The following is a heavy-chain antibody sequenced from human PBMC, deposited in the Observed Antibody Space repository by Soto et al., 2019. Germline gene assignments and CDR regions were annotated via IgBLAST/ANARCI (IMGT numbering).Heavy chain of an antibody. CDR2: ISYDGSNK. CDR1: GFTFSSYA. V-gene: IGHV3-30-3*01. J-gene: IGHJ5*02. Sequence: PGGSLRLSCAASGFTFSSYAMHWVRQAPGKGLEWVAVISYDGSNKYYADSVKGRFTISRDNAKNSLYLQMNSLRAEDTAVYYCARGAYLNWFDPWGQGTLVTVSS. CDR3: ARGAYLNWFDP.